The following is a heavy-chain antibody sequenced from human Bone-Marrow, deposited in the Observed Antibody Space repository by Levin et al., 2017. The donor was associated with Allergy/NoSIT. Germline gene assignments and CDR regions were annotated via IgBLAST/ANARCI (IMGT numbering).Heavy chain of an antibody. CDR1: GFTFTDAW. Sequence: PGGSLRLSCAASGFTFTDAWMHWVRQAPGKGLEWVGRIKCKTDGETTDYAAPVKGRFTISRDDSTSTLFLQMNSLRTEDTAVYYCTTLGSHYYYCNFDVWGQGTTVTVSS. D-gene: IGHD3-10*01. V-gene: IGHV3-15*01. CDR2: IKCKTDGETT. J-gene: IGHJ6*02. CDR3: TTLGSHYYYCNFDV.